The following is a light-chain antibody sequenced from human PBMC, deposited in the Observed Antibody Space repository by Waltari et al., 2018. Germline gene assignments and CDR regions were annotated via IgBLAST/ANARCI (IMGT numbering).Light chain of an antibody. CDR2: GHSDGSH. Sequence: QLVLTQSPSASASLGASVKLTCTLSSGHSSNIIAWHQQQPEKGPLYLMKGHSDGSHSKGDDIPDRFSCSISGAERYLTISSLQSEDEADYYCETGGHGTWVFGGGTKLTVL. J-gene: IGLJ3*02. CDR3: ETGGHGTWV. CDR1: SGHSSNI. V-gene: IGLV4-69*01.